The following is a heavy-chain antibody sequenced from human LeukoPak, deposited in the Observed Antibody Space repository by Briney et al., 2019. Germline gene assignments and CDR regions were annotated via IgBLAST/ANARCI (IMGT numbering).Heavy chain of an antibody. J-gene: IGHJ4*02. V-gene: IGHV4-59*01. Sequence: SETLSLTCTVSGGSISSYYWSWIRQPPGRGLEWIGYIYYSGSTNYNPSLKSRVTISVDTSKNQFSLKLSSVTAADTAVYYCARGYYDSSGYLYYFDYWGQGTLVTVSS. CDR1: GGSISSYY. CDR2: IYYSGST. CDR3: ARGYYDSSGYLYYFDY. D-gene: IGHD3-22*01.